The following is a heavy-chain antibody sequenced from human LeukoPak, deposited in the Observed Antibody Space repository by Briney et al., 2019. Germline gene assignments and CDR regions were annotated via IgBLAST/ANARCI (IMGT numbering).Heavy chain of an antibody. CDR3: ARRSWGSDFDY. V-gene: IGHV4-59*01. D-gene: IGHD3-16*01. CDR1: GGSLSNYY. Sequence: SETLSLTCSVSGGSLSNYYWTWIRQPPGKGLERIGYIYSSGSTNYNPSLRSRVRISVDTSENQFSLNLRSVTAADTAVYYCARRSWGSDFDYWGQGALVTVSS. CDR2: IYSSGST. J-gene: IGHJ4*02.